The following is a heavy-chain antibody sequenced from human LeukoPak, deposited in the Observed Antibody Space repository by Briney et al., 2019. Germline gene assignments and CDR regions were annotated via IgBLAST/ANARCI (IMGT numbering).Heavy chain of an antibody. CDR3: ARAYWSYYYDSSGHYNWFDP. J-gene: IGHJ5*02. CDR2: IYYSGST. CDR1: GGSISSYY. D-gene: IGHD3-22*01. V-gene: IGHV4-59*01. Sequence: SETLSLTCTVSGGSISSYYWSWIRQPPGKGLEWIGYIYYSGSTNYNPSLKSRVTISVDTSKNQFSLKLSSVTAADTAVYYCARAYWSYYYDSSGHYNWFDPWGQGTLVTVSS.